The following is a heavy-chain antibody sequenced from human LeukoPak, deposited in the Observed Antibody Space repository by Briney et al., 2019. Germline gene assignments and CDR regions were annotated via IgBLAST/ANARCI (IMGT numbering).Heavy chain of an antibody. CDR1: GGSIRSSYYY. V-gene: IGHV4-39*01. CDR2: IYDSGST. D-gene: IGHD4/OR15-4a*01. J-gene: IGHJ5*01. CDR3: VRHDGRGGATMGAFDS. Sequence: SETLSLTCTVSGGSIRSSYYYWGWIRQPPGKGLEWIGSIYDSGSTYYNPSLNSRVTISVVTSKDQFTLQLNSVTAADTAVYYCVRHDGRGGATMGAFDSWGQGSLVTVSS.